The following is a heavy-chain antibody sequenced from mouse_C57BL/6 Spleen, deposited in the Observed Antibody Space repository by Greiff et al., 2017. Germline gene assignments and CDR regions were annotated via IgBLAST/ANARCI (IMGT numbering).Heavy chain of an antibody. CDR2: IDPNSGGT. Sequence: QVQLQQPGAELVKPGASVKLSCKASGYTFTSYWMHWVKQRPGRGLEWIGRIDPNSGGTKYNEKFKSKATLTVDQPSSTADMQLSSLTSEDSAVYYCARGGFITTVVATGGYCDVWGTGTTVTVSS. CDR3: ARGGFITTVVATGGYCDV. CDR1: GYTFTSYW. D-gene: IGHD1-1*01. J-gene: IGHJ1*03. V-gene: IGHV1-72*01.